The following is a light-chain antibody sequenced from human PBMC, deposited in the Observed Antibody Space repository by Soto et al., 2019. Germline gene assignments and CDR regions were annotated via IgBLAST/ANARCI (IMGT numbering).Light chain of an antibody. V-gene: IGKV3-15*01. CDR3: QQYNNWPLT. CDR1: QSVSSN. Sequence: EIVMTQSPTTLSVSPGERATLSCRASQSVSSNLAWYQQKPGQAPRLLIYGASTRATGIQARFSGSGSGTEFTLTISSLQSEDFAVYYCQQYNNWPLTFGQGTKVDIK. CDR2: GAS. J-gene: IGKJ1*01.